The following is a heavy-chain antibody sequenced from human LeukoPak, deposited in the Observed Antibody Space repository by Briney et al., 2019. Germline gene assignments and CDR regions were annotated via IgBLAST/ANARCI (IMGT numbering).Heavy chain of an antibody. CDR1: GGSLSGYY. CDR2: INHSGST. Sequence: SETLSLTCAVYGGSLSGYYWSWIRQPPGKRLEWIGEINHSGSTNYNPSLKSRVTISVDTSKNQFSLKLSSVTAADTAVYYCARRRYDYVWGSGYYMDVWGKGTTVTISS. D-gene: IGHD3-16*01. J-gene: IGHJ6*03. CDR3: ARRRYDYVWGSGYYMDV. V-gene: IGHV4-34*01.